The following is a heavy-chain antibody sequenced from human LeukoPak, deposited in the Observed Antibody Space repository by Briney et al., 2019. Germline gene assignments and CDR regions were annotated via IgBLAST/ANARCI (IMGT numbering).Heavy chain of an antibody. D-gene: IGHD6-19*01. CDR2: IRYDESNR. CDR3: AKSSGLRDSLLHWMDS. J-gene: IGHJ5*01. CDR1: GFSLNSYD. Sequence: PGGSLRLSCAASGFSLNSYDMFWVRQAPGMGLEWVAFIRYDESNRYTADSIKGRFSISRDTSMNTVYLQMNSLRPEDTAVYYCAKSSGLRDSLLHWMDSWGQGTLVTVSS. V-gene: IGHV3-30*02.